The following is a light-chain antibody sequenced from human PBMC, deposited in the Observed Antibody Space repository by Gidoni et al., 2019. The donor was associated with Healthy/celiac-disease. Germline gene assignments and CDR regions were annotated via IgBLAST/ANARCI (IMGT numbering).Light chain of an antibody. V-gene: IGKV3-20*01. CDR3: QQYGSSPVT. J-gene: IGKJ4*01. CDR1: QSVSSSY. Sequence: EIELTQSPGTLSLSPGERATLSCRAGQSVSSSYLAWYQQKPGQAPRLLISGASSRATGIPDRFSGSGSGTDFTLTISRLEPEDFAVYYCQQYGSSPVTFXGXTKVEIK. CDR2: GAS.